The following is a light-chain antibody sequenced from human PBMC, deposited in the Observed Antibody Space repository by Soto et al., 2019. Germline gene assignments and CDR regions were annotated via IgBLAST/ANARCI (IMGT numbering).Light chain of an antibody. CDR3: SSYAGSNSFDVV. Sequence: QSVLTQPPSASGSPGQSVTISCTGTSSDVGGYNYVSWYQHHPGKAPKLMIYEVTRRPSGVPDRFSGSRSGNTASLTVSGLQAEDESDYYCSSYAGSNSFDVVFGGGTKLTVL. CDR1: SSDVGGYNY. CDR2: EVT. V-gene: IGLV2-8*01. J-gene: IGLJ2*01.